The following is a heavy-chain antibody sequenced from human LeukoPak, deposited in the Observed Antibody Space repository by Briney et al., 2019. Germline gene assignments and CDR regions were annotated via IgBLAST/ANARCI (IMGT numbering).Heavy chain of an antibody. J-gene: IGHJ4*02. Sequence: SETLSLTCAVSGGFISDYYWTWIRQPPGKGLEWIGYIYYSGSTNYNPSLKSRVTISVDTSKNQFSLKLSSVTAADTAVYYCARLTVAGYFDYWGQGTLVTVSS. CDR1: GGFISDYY. D-gene: IGHD6-19*01. CDR3: ARLTVAGYFDY. V-gene: IGHV4-59*08. CDR2: IYYSGST.